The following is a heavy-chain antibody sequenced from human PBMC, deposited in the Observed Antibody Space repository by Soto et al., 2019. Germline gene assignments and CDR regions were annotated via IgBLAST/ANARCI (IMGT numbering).Heavy chain of an antibody. CDR1: GGTFSSYA. CDR3: EKDRGGTWNPQPYYYYGMDV. Sequence: QVQLVQSGAEVTKPGSSVKVSCKASGGTFSSYAISWVRQAPGQGLEWMGGIIPIVGTANYAQKFQGRVTITADKSTSTAYMELSSLRSEDTAVYYSEKDRGGTWNPQPYYYYGMDVWGQGTTVTVAS. CDR2: IIPIVGTA. V-gene: IGHV1-69*06. J-gene: IGHJ6*02. D-gene: IGHD1-1*01.